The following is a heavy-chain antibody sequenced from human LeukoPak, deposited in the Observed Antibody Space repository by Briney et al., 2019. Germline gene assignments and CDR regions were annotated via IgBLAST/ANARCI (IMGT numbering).Heavy chain of an antibody. Sequence: PSETLSLTCTVSGGSISSSSYYWGWIRQPPGKGLEWIGSIYYSGSTYYNPSLKSRVTISVDTSKNQFSLKLSSVTAADTAVYYCARPYSSGWYRGGWWFDPWGQGTLVTVSS. V-gene: IGHV4-39*01. D-gene: IGHD6-19*01. CDR2: IYYSGST. CDR3: ARPYSSGWYRGGWWFDP. J-gene: IGHJ5*02. CDR1: GGSISSSSYY.